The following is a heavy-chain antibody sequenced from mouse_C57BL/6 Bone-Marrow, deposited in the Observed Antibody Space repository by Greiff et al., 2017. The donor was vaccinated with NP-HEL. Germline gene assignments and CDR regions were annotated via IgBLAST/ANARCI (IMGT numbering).Heavy chain of an antibody. D-gene: IGHD2-5*01. J-gene: IGHJ2*01. Sequence: EVQLVDSGGDLVKPGGSLKLSCAASGFTFSSYGMSWVRQTPDKRLEWVATISSGGSYTYYPDSVTGRLTISRDNAKNTLYLQMSSLKSEDTAMYYCARHYYSNYFDYWGQGTTLTVSS. CDR1: GFTFSSYG. CDR3: ARHYYSNYFDY. V-gene: IGHV5-6*01. CDR2: ISSGGSYT.